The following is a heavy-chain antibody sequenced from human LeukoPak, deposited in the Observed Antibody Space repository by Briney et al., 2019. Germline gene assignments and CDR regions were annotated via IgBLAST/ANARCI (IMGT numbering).Heavy chain of an antibody. J-gene: IGHJ4*02. CDR3: ARGGDYENDY. D-gene: IGHD4-17*01. CDR2: INGAGSSI. Sequence: PGGSLRLSCAASGFTFSSYWMHWVRQTPGKGLVWVSRINGAGSSISYADSVKGRVTISRDNAKNTLYLQMNILRAEDTAVYYCARGGDYENDYWGQGTLVSVSS. V-gene: IGHV3-74*01. CDR1: GFTFSSYW.